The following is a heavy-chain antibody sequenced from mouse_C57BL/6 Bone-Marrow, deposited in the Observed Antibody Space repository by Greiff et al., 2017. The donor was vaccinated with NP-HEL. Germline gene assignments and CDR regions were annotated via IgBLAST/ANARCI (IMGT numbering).Heavy chain of an antibody. CDR3: ARFYDGYYEGGGIMDY. CDR1: GYTFTSYG. J-gene: IGHJ4*01. CDR2: IYPSSGNT. D-gene: IGHD2-3*01. V-gene: IGHV1-81*01. Sequence: QVQLQQSGAELARPGASVKLSCKASGYTFTSYGISWVTQRTGQGLEWIGEIYPSSGNTYYTEKFTGKATMTADKSSSTAYMELRRLTSEDSAVYFCARFYDGYYEGGGIMDYWGQGTSVTVSS.